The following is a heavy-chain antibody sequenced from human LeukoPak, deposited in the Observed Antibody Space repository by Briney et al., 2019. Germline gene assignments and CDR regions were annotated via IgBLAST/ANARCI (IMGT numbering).Heavy chain of an antibody. CDR1: AGSISSDSYY. Sequence: SETLSLTCTVSAGSISSDSYYWGWIRQPPGKGLEWIGEINHSGSTNYNPSLKSRVTISVDTSKNQFSLKLSSVTAADTAVYYCARRGERYSSSWYPNNWFDPWGQGTLVTVSS. D-gene: IGHD6-13*01. J-gene: IGHJ5*02. V-gene: IGHV4-39*07. CDR3: ARRGERYSSSWYPNNWFDP. CDR2: INHSGST.